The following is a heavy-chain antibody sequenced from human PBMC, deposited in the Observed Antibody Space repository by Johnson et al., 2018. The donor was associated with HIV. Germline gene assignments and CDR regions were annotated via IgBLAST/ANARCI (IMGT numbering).Heavy chain of an antibody. J-gene: IGHJ3*02. CDR1: GFTFDDYA. D-gene: IGHD4-17*01. Sequence: VQLVESGGGVVQPGRSLRLSCAASGFTFDDYAMHWVRQAPGKGLEWVSGISWNSGSIGYADSVKGRFTISRDNAKNSLYLQMNSLRAEDTALYYCAKDYGDYRGDAFDIWGQGSMVTVSS. CDR2: ISWNSGSI. CDR3: AKDYGDYRGDAFDI. V-gene: IGHV3-9*01.